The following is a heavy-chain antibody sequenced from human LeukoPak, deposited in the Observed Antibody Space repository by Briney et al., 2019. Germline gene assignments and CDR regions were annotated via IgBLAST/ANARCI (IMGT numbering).Heavy chain of an antibody. J-gene: IGHJ4*02. CDR3: ARVGSGTTRDY. CDR1: GFTFSTYW. Sequence: PGGSLRLSCAASGFTFSTYWMHWVRHAPGKGLVWVSRISNDGSTPSYADSVKGRFTISRDNAKNTLYLQMNSLRAEDTAVYYCARVGSGTTRDYWGQGTLVTVSS. V-gene: IGHV3-74*01. D-gene: IGHD1-14*01. CDR2: ISNDGSTP.